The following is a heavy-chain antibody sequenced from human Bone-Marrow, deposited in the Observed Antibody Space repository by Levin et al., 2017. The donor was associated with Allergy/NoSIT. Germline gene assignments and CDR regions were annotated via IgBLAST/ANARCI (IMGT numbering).Heavy chain of an antibody. D-gene: IGHD3-22*01. Sequence: GGSLRLSCAASGFTFDDHAMHWVRQVPGKGLEWVSGISWNSGSIGYADSVKGRFTISRDNAKNSLFLQMDSLRAEDTALYYCAKDMRGNYYDSAGYSSLLRDFYYGMDVWGQGTTVTVS. CDR2: ISWNSGSI. J-gene: IGHJ6*02. V-gene: IGHV3-9*01. CDR3: AKDMRGNYYDSAGYSSLLRDFYYGMDV. CDR1: GFTFDDHA.